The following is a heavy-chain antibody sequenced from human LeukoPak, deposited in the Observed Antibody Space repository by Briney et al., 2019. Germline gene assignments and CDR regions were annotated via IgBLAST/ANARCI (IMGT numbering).Heavy chain of an antibody. V-gene: IGHV1-69*05. CDR1: GGTFSSYA. CDR2: IIPIFGTA. Sequence: SVKVSCKASGGTFSSYAISWVRQAPGQGLEWMGGIIPIFGTANYAQKFQGRVTITTDESTSTAYMELSSLRSEDTAVYYCARRYCSSNSCYTRGHNWFDPWGQGTLVTVSS. D-gene: IGHD2-2*02. J-gene: IGHJ5*02. CDR3: ARRYCSSNSCYTRGHNWFDP.